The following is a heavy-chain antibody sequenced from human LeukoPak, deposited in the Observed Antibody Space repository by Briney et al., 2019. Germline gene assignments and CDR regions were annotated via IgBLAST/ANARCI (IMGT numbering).Heavy chain of an antibody. D-gene: IGHD2-2*01. CDR3: ARDSGYCSSCSCYGDAFDI. J-gene: IGHJ3*02. V-gene: IGHV3-7*03. Sequence: GGSLRLSCAASGFTFSRHWMSWVRQAPGKGLEWVANIKQDGSDKNYVDPVKGRFTISRDNAKNSLYLQMNSLRAEETAVYYCARDSGYCSSCSCYGDAFDIWGQGTMVTVSS. CDR2: IKQDGSDK. CDR1: GFTFSRHW.